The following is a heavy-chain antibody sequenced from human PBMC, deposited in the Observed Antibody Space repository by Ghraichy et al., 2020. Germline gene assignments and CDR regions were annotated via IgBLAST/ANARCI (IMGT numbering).Heavy chain of an antibody. V-gene: IGHV3-7*01. CDR2: IKQDGSEK. CDR3: ARGYSYYYGSSGYSAI. CDR1: GFTLSSYW. D-gene: IGHD3-22*01. J-gene: IGHJ3*02. Sequence: GGSLRLSCAASGFTLSSYWMNWVRQAPGKGLEWVANIKQDGSEKYYVDSVKGRFTISRDNAKNSLYLQMNSLRVEDTAVYYCARGYSYYYGSSGYSAIWGQGTMVTVSS.